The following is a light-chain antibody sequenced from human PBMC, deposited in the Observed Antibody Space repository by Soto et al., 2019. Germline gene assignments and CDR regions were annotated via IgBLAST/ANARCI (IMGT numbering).Light chain of an antibody. CDR2: GAS. Sequence: EIVLTQSPGTLSLSPGERATLSCRASQSVSSSYLAWYQQKPGQAPRLLIYGASGRATGIPDRFSGSGSGTDFTLIISRLEPEDFAVYYCQQYGSSPLFTCGPGTKVDIK. CDR1: QSVSSSY. J-gene: IGKJ3*01. CDR3: QQYGSSPLFT. V-gene: IGKV3-20*01.